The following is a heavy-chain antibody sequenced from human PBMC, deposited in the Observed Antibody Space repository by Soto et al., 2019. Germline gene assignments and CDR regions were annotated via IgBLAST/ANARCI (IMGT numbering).Heavy chain of an antibody. CDR2: ISHHGDKK. CDR3: AKDWVCGSDKNYFDY. CDR1: QFTFSDYG. Sequence: QVQLVESGGGVVRPGRSLRLSCATSQFTFSDYGMHWVRQAPGQGLQWVAGISHHGDKKYYVDSVKGRFTISRDNSKKTVYLQLNSLSAEDTAVYYCAKDWVCGSDKNYFDYWGQGTVVIVSS. V-gene: IGHV3-30*18. D-gene: IGHD1-26*01. J-gene: IGHJ4*02.